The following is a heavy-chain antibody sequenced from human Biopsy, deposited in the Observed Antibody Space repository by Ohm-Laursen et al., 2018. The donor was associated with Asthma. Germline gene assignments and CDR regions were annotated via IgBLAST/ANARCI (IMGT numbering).Heavy chain of an antibody. CDR2: ISYNGSTK. J-gene: IGHJ3*01. V-gene: IGHV3-30*03. CDR1: GFTFSSYG. CDR3: ARDGFGAYQIDAFNL. Sequence: SLRLSCTAPGFTFSSYGMHWVRQAPGEGLEWVALISYNGSTKVYPDSVKGRFSISRDNSKNTLYLQMNTLTAEDTAVYYCARDGFGAYQIDAFNLWGQGTLVTVSS. D-gene: IGHD3-10*01.